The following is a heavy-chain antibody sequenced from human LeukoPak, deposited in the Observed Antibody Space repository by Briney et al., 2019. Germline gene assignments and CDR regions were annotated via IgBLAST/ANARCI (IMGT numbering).Heavy chain of an antibody. J-gene: IGHJ4*02. D-gene: IGHD6-19*01. V-gene: IGHV1-46*01. Sequence: ASVKVSCKASGCTFTSYYMHWVRQAPGQGLEWMGIINPSGGSTSYAQKFQGRVTMTRDTSTSTVYMELSSLRSEDTAVYYCARVRTGSSGWYQGYYFDYWGQGTLVTVSS. CDR2: INPSGGST. CDR3: ARVRTGSSGWYQGYYFDY. CDR1: GCTFTSYY.